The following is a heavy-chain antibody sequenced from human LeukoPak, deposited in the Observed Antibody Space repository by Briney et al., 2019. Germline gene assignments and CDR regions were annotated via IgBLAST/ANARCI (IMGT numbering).Heavy chain of an antibody. D-gene: IGHD4-23*01. Sequence: PGGSLRLSCAASGFHFSTYNMNWVRQAPGKGLEWVSSIYYADSVKGRFTISRDDAKNSLYLQMNSLRVEDTAVYYRAREVIGGNSAWGQGTLVTVSS. CDR3: AREVIGGNSA. CDR2: I. V-gene: IGHV3-21*01. CDR1: GFHFSTYN. J-gene: IGHJ5*02.